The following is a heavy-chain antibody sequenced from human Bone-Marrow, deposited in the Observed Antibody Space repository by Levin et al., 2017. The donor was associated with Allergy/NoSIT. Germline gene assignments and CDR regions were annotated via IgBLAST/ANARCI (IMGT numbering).Heavy chain of an antibody. D-gene: IGHD6-13*01. CDR3: AKDRGSNWPEFDY. Sequence: GGSLRLSCEGSGFYFSSYGMHWVRQAPGKGLEWVAFISFDGRKTFYADFVKGRFTISRDNSKNTVYLQMNRMTVEDTAVFFCAKDRGSNWPEFDYWGQGTLVTVTS. V-gene: IGHV3-30*02. J-gene: IGHJ4*02. CDR1: GFYFSSYG. CDR2: ISFDGRKT.